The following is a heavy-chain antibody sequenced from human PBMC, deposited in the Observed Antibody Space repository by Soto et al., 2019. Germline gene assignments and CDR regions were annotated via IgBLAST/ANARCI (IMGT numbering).Heavy chain of an antibody. CDR1: GYTFTSYY. CDR2: INPSGGST. J-gene: IGHJ6*02. V-gene: IGHV1-46*01. D-gene: IGHD6-13*01. Sequence: ASVKVCCKSSGYTFTSYYMHWVRQAPGQGLEWMGIINPSGGSTSYAQKFQGRVTMTRDTSTSTVYMELSSLRSEDTAVYYCASAPGYSSSWYEAYYYYGMDVWGQGTTVTVSS. CDR3: ASAPGYSSSWYEAYYYYGMDV.